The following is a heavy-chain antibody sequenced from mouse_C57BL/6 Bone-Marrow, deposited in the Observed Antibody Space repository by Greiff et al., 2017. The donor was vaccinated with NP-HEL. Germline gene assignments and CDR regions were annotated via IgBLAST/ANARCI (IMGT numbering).Heavy chain of an antibody. Sequence: QVQLQQSGAELARPGASVKLSCKASGYTFTSYGISWVKQRTGQGLEWIGEIYPRSGNTYYNEKFKGKATLTADKSSSTAYMELRSLTSEDSAVYFCARRGPYDYLDYWGQGTTLTVSS. CDR1: GYTFTSYG. CDR2: IYPRSGNT. J-gene: IGHJ2*01. CDR3: ARRGPYDYLDY. D-gene: IGHD2-3*01. V-gene: IGHV1-81*01.